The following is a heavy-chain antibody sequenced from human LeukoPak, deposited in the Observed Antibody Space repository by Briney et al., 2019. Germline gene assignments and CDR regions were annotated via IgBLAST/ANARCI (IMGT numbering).Heavy chain of an antibody. CDR1: GFTFSSYD. D-gene: IGHD3-10*01. V-gene: IGHV3-48*03. CDR2: ISSSGSTI. CDR3: ASGDRGLWFGELSKLFDY. J-gene: IGHJ4*02. Sequence: GGSLRLSCAASGFTFSSYDMSWVRQAPGKGLEWVSYISSSGSTIYYADSVKGPFTISRDNTKNSLYLQMNSQRAEDRAVYYCASGDRGLWFGELSKLFDYWGRGTVVTVSS.